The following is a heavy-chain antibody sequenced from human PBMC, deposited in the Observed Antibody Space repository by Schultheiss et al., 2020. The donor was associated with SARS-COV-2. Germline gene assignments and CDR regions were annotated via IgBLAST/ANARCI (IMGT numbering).Heavy chain of an antibody. J-gene: IGHJ4*02. CDR1: GFNFMDVP. CDR3: ARDWNYFDY. D-gene: IGHD3-3*01. Sequence: GGSLRLSCAASGFNFMDVPMHWVRQAPGKGLEWVTIISYDGTTKYYTDLVKGRFTISRDNSRFTVSLQMNSLSDEDTAVYYCARDWNYFDYWGQGTLVTVSS. V-gene: IGHV3-30*10. CDR2: ISYDGTTK.